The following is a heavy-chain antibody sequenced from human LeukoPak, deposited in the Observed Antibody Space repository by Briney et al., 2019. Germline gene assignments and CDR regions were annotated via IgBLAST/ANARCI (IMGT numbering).Heavy chain of an antibody. V-gene: IGHV3-23*01. CDR1: EFTFRSYA. Sequence: GGSLRLSCAASEFTFRSYAMSWVRQAPGKGLEWVSTISGSGDSKYYEDSVKGRFTIYRDNSKNTLYLQMNSLRAEDTAVYYCAKALSRPQYYYYYGMDVWGQGTTVTVSS. J-gene: IGHJ6*02. CDR3: AKALSRPQYYYYYGMDV. CDR2: ISGSGDSK. D-gene: IGHD6-6*01.